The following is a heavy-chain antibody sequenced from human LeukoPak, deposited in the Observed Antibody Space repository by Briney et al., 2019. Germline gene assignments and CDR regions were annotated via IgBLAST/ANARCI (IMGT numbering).Heavy chain of an antibody. Sequence: AASLLISCKGAGYIFTNYWIAWVRQMPGKGLEWMGVIYPGDSDTRYSPSFQGQVSISADKSISTAYLQWSSLKASDTAMYYCVRRSTQWLVYWGQGTLVTVSS. V-gene: IGHV5-51*01. D-gene: IGHD6-19*01. J-gene: IGHJ4*02. CDR3: VRRSTQWLVY. CDR2: IYPGDSDT. CDR1: GYIFTNYW.